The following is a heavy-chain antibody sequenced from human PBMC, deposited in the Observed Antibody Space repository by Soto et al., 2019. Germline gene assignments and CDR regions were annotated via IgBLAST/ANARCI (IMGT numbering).Heavy chain of an antibody. CDR1: GFTFSSYS. J-gene: IGHJ4*02. V-gene: IGHV3-48*02. CDR2: ISSSSSTI. CDR3: ARENGGGYSYGQIDY. D-gene: IGHD5-18*01. Sequence: GALSLSCAASGFTFSSYSMNWVRQAPGKGLEWVSYISSSSSTIYYADSVKGRFTISRDNAKNSLYLQMNSLRDEDTAVYYCARENGGGYSYGQIDYWGQGTLVTVSS.